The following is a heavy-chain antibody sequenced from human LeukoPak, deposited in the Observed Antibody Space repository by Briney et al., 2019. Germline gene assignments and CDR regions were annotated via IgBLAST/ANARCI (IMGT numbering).Heavy chain of an antibody. V-gene: IGHV1-69*01. CDR3: ARGLEGSVAGTDY. D-gene: IGHD6-19*01. J-gene: IGHJ4*02. CDR2: IIPIFGTA. CDR1: GGTFSSYA. Sequence: SVKVSCKASGGTFSSYAISWVRQAPGQGLEWMGGIIPIFGTANYAQKFQGRVTITADESTSTAYMELSSLKSEGTAVYYCARGLEGSVAGTDYWGQGTQVTVSS.